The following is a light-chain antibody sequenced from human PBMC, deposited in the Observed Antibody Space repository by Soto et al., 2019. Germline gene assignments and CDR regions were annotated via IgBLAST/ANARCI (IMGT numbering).Light chain of an antibody. CDR1: QSISSY. Sequence: DIQMTQSPSSLSASVGDRVTITCRASQSISSYLNWYQQKPGKAPKLLIYAASSLQSGVPSRFSGSGSGTDFTLTISSLQPEDFATYYSQQSYITPFTFGPGTKVDIK. J-gene: IGKJ3*01. CDR2: AAS. CDR3: QQSYITPFT. V-gene: IGKV1-39*01.